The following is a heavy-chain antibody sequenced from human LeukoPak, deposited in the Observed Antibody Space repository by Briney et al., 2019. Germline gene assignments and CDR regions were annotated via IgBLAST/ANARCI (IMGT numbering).Heavy chain of an antibody. CDR3: ARVVVPAAIVYYYYYMDV. V-gene: IGHV3-11*04. Sequence: GGSLRLSCAASGFTFSDYYMSWIRQAPGKGLEWVSYISSSSSTIYYADSVKGRFTISRDNAKNSLYLQMNSLRAEDTAVYYCARVVVPAAIVYYYYYMDVWGKGTTVTVSS. D-gene: IGHD2-2*01. CDR1: GFTFSDYY. J-gene: IGHJ6*03. CDR2: ISSSSSTI.